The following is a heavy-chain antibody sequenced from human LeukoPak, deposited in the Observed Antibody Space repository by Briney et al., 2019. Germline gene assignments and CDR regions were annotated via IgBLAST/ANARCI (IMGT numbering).Heavy chain of an antibody. CDR3: ASGYCSSTSCFDY. CDR1: GYSISSGYY. D-gene: IGHD2-2*03. Sequence: PSETLSLTCTVSGYSISSGYYWSWIRQPPGKGLEWIGEINHSGSTNYNPSLKSRVTISVDTSKNQFSLKLSSVTAADTAVYYCASGYCSSTSCFDYWGQGTLVTVSS. V-gene: IGHV4-38-2*02. J-gene: IGHJ4*02. CDR2: INHSGST.